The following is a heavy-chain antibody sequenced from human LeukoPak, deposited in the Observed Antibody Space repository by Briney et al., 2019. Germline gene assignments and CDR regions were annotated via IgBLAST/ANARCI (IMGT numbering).Heavy chain of an antibody. CDR1: GFTFRNYW. CDR2: TKPDGSAE. V-gene: IGHV3-7*01. J-gene: IGHJ5*02. Sequence: GGSLRLSCAASGFTFRNYWMGWVRQAPGRGLEWVANTKPDGSAEYHAASVRGRFTTSRDNANNLLHLQMNRLRGEDTAVYYCAKGPGARGHFNWFDPWGQGTLVTVSS. CDR3: AKGPGARGHFNWFDP. D-gene: IGHD5-12*01.